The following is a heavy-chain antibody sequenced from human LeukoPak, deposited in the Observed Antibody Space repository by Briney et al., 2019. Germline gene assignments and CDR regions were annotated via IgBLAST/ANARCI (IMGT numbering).Heavy chain of an antibody. Sequence: PSETLSLTCTVSGGSISSSSYYWGWIRQPPGKGLEWIGSIYYSGSTYYNPSLKSRVTISVDTSKNQFSLKLSSVTAADTAVYYCARHVGATGYSSGWYQTKDWFDPWGQGTLVTVSS. CDR2: IYYSGST. D-gene: IGHD6-19*01. J-gene: IGHJ5*02. CDR3: ARHVGATGYSSGWYQTKDWFDP. CDR1: GGSISSSSYY. V-gene: IGHV4-39*01.